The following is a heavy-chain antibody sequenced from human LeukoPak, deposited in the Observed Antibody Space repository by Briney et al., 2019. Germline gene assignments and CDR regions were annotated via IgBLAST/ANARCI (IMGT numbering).Heavy chain of an antibody. V-gene: IGHV3-30*04. D-gene: IGHD6-19*01. CDR2: ISYDGSNK. CDR3: ARGGGNAVAGEVDY. J-gene: IGHJ4*02. CDR1: GFTFSSYA. Sequence: GGSLRLSCAASGFTFSSYAMHRVRQAPGKGLEWVAVISYDGSNKYYADSVKGRFTISRDNSKNTLYLQMNSLRAEDTAVYYCARGGGNAVAGEVDYWGQGTLVTVSS.